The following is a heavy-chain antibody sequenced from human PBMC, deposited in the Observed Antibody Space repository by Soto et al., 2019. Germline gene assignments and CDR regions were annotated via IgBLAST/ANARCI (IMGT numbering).Heavy chain of an antibody. D-gene: IGHD5-18*01. J-gene: IGHJ6*02. CDR3: ARVDTAMVTYYGMDV. CDR2: ISSSSSTI. Sequence: GGSLRLSCAASGFTFSSYSMNWVRQAPGKGLEWVSYISSSSSTIYYADSVKGRFTISRDNAKNSLYLQMNSLRDEDTAVYYCARVDTAMVTYYGMDVWGQGTTVTVSS. V-gene: IGHV3-48*02. CDR1: GFTFSSYS.